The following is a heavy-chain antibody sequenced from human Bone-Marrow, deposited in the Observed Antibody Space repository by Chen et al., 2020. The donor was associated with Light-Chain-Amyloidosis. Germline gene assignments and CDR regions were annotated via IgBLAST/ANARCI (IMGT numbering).Heavy chain of an antibody. D-gene: IGHD1-26*01. J-gene: IGHJ6*02. CDR2: IIPIFGTA. CDR1: GGTFSSYA. CDR3: ARPDLGIVGATMAYYYGMDV. V-gene: IGHV1-69*01. Sequence: QVQLVQSGAEVKKPGSSVKVSCKASGGTFSSYAISWVRQAPGQGLEWRGGIIPIFGTANYAQKFQGRVTNTADESTSTAYMELSSLRSEDTAVYYCARPDLGIVGATMAYYYGMDVWGQGTTVTVSS.